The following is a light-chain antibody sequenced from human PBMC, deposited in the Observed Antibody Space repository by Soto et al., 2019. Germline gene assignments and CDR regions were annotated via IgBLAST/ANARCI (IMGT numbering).Light chain of an antibody. CDR1: QDISNY. Sequence: DIQMTQSPSSLSASVGDRVTITCQARQDISNYLHWYQQKPGKAPKLLIYDSSNLETGVPSRFSGSGSGTDFTFTISSLQPEDIATYYCQQYDNLPPPTFGQGTKLEIK. CDR2: DSS. J-gene: IGKJ2*01. CDR3: QQYDNLPPPT. V-gene: IGKV1-33*01.